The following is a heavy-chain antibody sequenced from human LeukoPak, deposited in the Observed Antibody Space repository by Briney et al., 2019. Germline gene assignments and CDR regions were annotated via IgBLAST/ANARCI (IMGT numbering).Heavy chain of an antibody. CDR3: ARVPGLHHAFDI. CDR1: GGTFSSYA. Sequence: SVKVSCKASGGTFSSYAISWVRQAPGQGLEWMGRIIPILGIANYAQKFQGRVTITADKSTSTAYMELSSLRSEDTAVYYCARVPGLHHAFDIWGQGTMVTVSS. CDR2: IIPILGIA. J-gene: IGHJ3*02. V-gene: IGHV1-69*04. D-gene: IGHD5-18*01.